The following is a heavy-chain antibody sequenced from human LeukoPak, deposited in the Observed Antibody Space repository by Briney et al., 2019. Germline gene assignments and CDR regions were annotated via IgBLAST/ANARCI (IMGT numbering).Heavy chain of an antibody. CDR1: GFTFDDYS. CDR2: ISWDGGST. J-gene: IGHJ6*02. CDR3: ARGGPLLWFGEFVSDYYYYYGMDV. D-gene: IGHD3-10*01. V-gene: IGHV3-43*01. Sequence: GGSLRLSCAASGFTFDDYSMHWVRQGPGKGLEWVSVISWDGGSTSYADSVKGRFTISRDNAKNSLYLQMNSLRAEDTAVYYCARGGPLLWFGEFVSDYYYYYGMDVWGQGTTVTVSS.